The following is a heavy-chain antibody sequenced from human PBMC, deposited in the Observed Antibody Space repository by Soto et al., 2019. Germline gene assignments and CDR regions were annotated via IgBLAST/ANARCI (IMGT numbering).Heavy chain of an antibody. CDR1: GGSISSSSYY. J-gene: IGHJ5*02. V-gene: IGHV4-39*01. CDR3: ARTYYYGSGSYSNWFDP. D-gene: IGHD3-10*01. Sequence: SETLSLTCTVSGGSISSSSYYWGWIRQPPGKGLEWIGSIYYSGSTYYNPSLKSRVTISVDTSKNQFSLKLSSVTAADTAVYYCARTYYYGSGSYSNWFDPWGQGTLVTVS. CDR2: IYYSGST.